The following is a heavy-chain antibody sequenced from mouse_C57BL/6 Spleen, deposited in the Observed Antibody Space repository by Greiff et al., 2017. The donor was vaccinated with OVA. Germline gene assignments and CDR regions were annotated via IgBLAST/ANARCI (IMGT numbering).Heavy chain of an antibody. J-gene: IGHJ2*01. V-gene: IGHV1-59*01. CDR2: IDPSDSST. CDR3: ERYYDDERGYVDY. D-gene: IGHD2-4*01. CDR1: GYTFTSYW. Sequence: QVQLQQPGAELVRPGTSVKLSCKASGYTFTSYWMHWVKQRPGQGLEWIGVIDPSDSSTNYNHKFKGQATLTVDTSSSTAYMQGSSLTSEDSAVYYCERYYDDERGYVDYWGQGTTLTVSS.